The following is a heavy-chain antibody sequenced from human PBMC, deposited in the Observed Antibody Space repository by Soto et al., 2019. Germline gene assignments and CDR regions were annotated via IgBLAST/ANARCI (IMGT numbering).Heavy chain of an antibody. Sequence: EVQLLDSGGGLVQPGGSLRLSCGASGFNFSSYAMNWVRQAPGKGLEWVSSISGSGDSTYYADSVKGRFTISRDNTKNTLPLQMSSLRVENTAVYYCASAARSAVGPPCNYWGQGTLVTVSS. CDR2: ISGSGDST. J-gene: IGHJ4*02. CDR1: GFNFSSYA. CDR3: ASAARSAVGPPCNY. V-gene: IGHV3-23*01. D-gene: IGHD6-25*01.